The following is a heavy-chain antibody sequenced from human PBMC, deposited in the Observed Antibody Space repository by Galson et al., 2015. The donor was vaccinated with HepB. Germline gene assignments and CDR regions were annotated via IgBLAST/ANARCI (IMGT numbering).Heavy chain of an antibody. CDR1: GGSISSYY. CDR2: IYYSGST. D-gene: IGHD4-17*01. J-gene: IGHJ2*01. Sequence: LSLTCTVSGGSISSYYWSWIRQPPGKGLEWIGYIYYSGSTNYNPSLKSRVTISVDTSKNQFSLKLSSVTAADTAVYYCARMTTVTYYWYFDLWGRGTLVTVSS. V-gene: IGHV4-59*08. CDR3: ARMTTVTYYWYFDL.